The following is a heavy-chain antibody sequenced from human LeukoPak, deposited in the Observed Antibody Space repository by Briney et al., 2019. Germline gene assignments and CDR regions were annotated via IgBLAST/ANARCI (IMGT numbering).Heavy chain of an antibody. V-gene: IGHV5-51*01. J-gene: IGHJ4*02. Sequence: GESLKIPSMAPGTRFTTYWSGWGRRMPGKGLEGMGILYPGASNTTYTPSFQGQLTISAAISITTAYLQWRSLKASDTAKYSCAASIVTSAGTLDYWGQGTLVTVSS. D-gene: IGHD2-2*01. CDR3: AASIVTSAGTLDY. CDR1: GTRFTTYW. CDR2: LYPGASNT.